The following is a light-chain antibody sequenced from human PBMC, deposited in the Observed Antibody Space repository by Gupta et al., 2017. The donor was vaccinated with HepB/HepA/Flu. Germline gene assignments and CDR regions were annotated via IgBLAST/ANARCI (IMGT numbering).Light chain of an antibody. Sequence: DIQLTQSPSFLSASVGDRVTITCRASQGISSYFAWYQQKPGRAPKLLIYATSTWHSGVPARFSGSGSGTEFTLTISSLQPEDFATYYCQQLSNCPLTFGGGTKVDVK. V-gene: IGKV1-9*01. CDR2: ATS. CDR3: QQLSNCPLT. CDR1: QGISSY. J-gene: IGKJ4*01.